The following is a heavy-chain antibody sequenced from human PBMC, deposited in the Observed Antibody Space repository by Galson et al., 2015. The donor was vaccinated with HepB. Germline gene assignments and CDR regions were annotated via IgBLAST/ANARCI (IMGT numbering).Heavy chain of an antibody. CDR1: GYTFTSYG. CDR3: ARARYCSSTSCSNEPGGLYYYYGMDV. D-gene: IGHD2-2*01. Sequence: SVKVSCKASGYTFTSYGISWVRQAPGQGLEWMGWISAYNGNTNYAQKLQGRVTMTTDTSTSTAYMELRSLRSDDTAVYYCARARYCSSTSCSNEPGGLYYYYGMDVWGQGTTVTVSS. CDR2: ISAYNGNT. J-gene: IGHJ6*02. V-gene: IGHV1-18*04.